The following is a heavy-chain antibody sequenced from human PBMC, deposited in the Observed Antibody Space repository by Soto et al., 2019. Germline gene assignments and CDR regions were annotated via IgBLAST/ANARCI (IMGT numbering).Heavy chain of an antibody. CDR1: GYTFSSYG. Sequence: QVQLVQSGAEVKEPGASVRVSCTASGYTFSSYGFSWVRQAPGQGLEWVAWISANSGDTNSAQKFQGRVTLTTDTSTSTAFIDLMSQTSADTAIYYSARDFRVSFGGPSCIYLDFWGQGTLVTVSS. CDR3: ARDFRVSFGGPSCIYLDF. V-gene: IGHV1-18*01. CDR2: ISANSGDT. J-gene: IGHJ4*02. D-gene: IGHD2-2*01.